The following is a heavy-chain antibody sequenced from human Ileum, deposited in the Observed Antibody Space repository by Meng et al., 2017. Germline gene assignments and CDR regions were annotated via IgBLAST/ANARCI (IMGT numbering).Heavy chain of an antibody. Sequence: QRQQSRPGLVQPSETLSLICAVSGGFVSSAAYQLGRIRQPPGKGLEWIGYPASSIDPSPNYSPSIMRRVTITLDTPKIPFFLKPTSVIAAGTSGYYCAVHYLGPPDYWGQGALVTVSS. CDR3: AVHYLGPPDY. J-gene: IGHJ4*02. V-gene: IGHV4-61*08. CDR1: GGFVSSAAYQ. D-gene: IGHD3-10*01. CDR2: PASSIDPSP.